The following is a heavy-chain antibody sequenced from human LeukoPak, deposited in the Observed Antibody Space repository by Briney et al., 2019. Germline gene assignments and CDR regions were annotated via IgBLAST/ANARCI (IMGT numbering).Heavy chain of an antibody. Sequence: GGSLRLSCAASGFTLSSYAMSWVRQAPGKGLEWVSAISGSGGSTYYADSVKGRFTISRDNSKNTLYLQMNSLRAGGTAVYYCAKDGSYYYDSSGYYYFDYWGQGTLVTVSS. V-gene: IGHV3-23*01. CDR3: AKDGSYYYDSSGYYYFDY. J-gene: IGHJ4*02. CDR1: GFTLSSYA. CDR2: ISGSGGST. D-gene: IGHD3-22*01.